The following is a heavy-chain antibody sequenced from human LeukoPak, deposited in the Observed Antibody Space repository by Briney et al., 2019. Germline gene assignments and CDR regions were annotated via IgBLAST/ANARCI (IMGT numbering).Heavy chain of an antibody. D-gene: IGHD3-22*01. CDR3: ARDLRIYDSSGYYDC. J-gene: IGHJ4*02. V-gene: IGHV3-7*01. CDR1: GFTFSSYW. CDR2: IKQDGSEK. Sequence: GGSLRLSCAASGFTFSSYWMSWVRQAPGKGLEWVANIKQDGSEKYYVDSVKGRFTISRDNAKNSLYLQMNSLRAEDTAVYYCARDLRIYDSSGYYDCWGQGTLVTVSS.